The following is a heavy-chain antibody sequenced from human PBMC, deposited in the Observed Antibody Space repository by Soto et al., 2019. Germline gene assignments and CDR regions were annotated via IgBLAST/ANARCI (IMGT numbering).Heavy chain of an antibody. J-gene: IGHJ4*02. V-gene: IGHV1-69*02. CDR1: GGTFSSYT. D-gene: IGHD2-15*01. CDR3: ARAGYCIGGSCYANFDY. Sequence: QVQLVQSGAEVKKPGSSVKVSCKASGGTFSSYTISWVRQAPGQGLEWMGRIIPILGIANYAQKFQGRVTITADKSTSTAYMELSSLRSEDTAVYYCARAGYCIGGSCYANFDYWGQGTLVTVSS. CDR2: IIPILGIA.